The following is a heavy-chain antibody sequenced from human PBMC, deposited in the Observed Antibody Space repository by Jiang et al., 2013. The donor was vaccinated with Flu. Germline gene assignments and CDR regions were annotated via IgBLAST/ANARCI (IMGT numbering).Heavy chain of an antibody. CDR2: IIPILGIA. D-gene: IGHD2-15*01. V-gene: IGHV1-69*04. Sequence: GAEVKKPGSSVKVSCKASGGTFSSYAISWVRQAPGQGLEWMGRIIPILGIANYVQKFQGRVTITADKSTSTAYMELSSLRSEDTAVYYCAREAGYCSGGSCYSLSSLEYFQHWGQGTLVTVSS. CDR1: GGTFSSYA. J-gene: IGHJ1*01. CDR3: AREAGYCSGGSCYSLSSLEYFQH.